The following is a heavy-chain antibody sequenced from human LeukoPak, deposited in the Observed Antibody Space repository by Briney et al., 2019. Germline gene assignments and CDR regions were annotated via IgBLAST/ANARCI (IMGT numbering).Heavy chain of an antibody. J-gene: IGHJ4*02. CDR1: GFTFNGSA. V-gene: IGHV3-73*01. CDR3: ARVPFPDGGSDY. D-gene: IGHD2-15*01. CDR2: IRSKPNSYAT. Sequence: GGSLRLSCAASGFTFNGSAMHWVRQASGKGLEWVGRIRSKPNSYATEYAASVKGRFTISRDDSKNTAYLQMNSLKTEDTAVYYCARVPFPDGGSDYWGQGTLVTVSS.